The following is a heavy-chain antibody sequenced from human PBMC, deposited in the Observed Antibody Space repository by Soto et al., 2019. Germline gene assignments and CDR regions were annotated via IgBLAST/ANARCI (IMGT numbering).Heavy chain of an antibody. Sequence: PSETLSLTCTVSGGSISSGDYYCSWIRQPPGKGLEWIGYIYYNVSTYYNPSLKSRVTISVDTSMHQFSVKPSSVTAADTAVYYCARTFTVNWSDTWGQGTLATVYS. CDR1: GGSISSGDYY. J-gene: IGHJ5*02. D-gene: IGHD4-17*01. CDR3: ARTFTVNWSDT. CDR2: IYYNVST. V-gene: IGHV4-30-4*01.